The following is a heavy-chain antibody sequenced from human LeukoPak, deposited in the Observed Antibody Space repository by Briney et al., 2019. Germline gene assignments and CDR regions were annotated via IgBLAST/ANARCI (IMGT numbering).Heavy chain of an antibody. J-gene: IGHJ4*02. V-gene: IGHV3-21*01. CDR2: ISSSSSYI. Sequence: AGGPLRLSCAASGFTFSSYEMNWVRQAPGKGLEWVSSISSSSSYIYFADSVKGRFTISRDNARNSLYLRMNSLRAEDTAVYYCARDPGAYSSSPIDYWGQGTLVTVSS. CDR1: GFTFSSYE. CDR3: ARDPGAYSSSPIDY. D-gene: IGHD6-6*01.